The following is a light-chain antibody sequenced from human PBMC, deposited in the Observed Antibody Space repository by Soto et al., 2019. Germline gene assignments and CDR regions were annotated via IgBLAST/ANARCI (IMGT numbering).Light chain of an antibody. V-gene: IGLV1-44*01. CDR3: AAWDDSLNGVV. CDR2: INN. Sequence: QSVLTQPPSASGTPGQRVTISCSRSSSNIGSNTVNWYQQLPGTAPKLLTYINNQRPSGVPDRLSGSKSGTSASLAISGLQSEDEADYYCAAWDDSLNGVVFGGGTKLTVL. J-gene: IGLJ2*01. CDR1: SSNIGSNT.